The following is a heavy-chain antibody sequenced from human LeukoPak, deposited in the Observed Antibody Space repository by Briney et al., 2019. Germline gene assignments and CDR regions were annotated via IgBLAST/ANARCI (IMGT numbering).Heavy chain of an antibody. Sequence: GGSLRLSCAACGFTFNTFDMTWVRQAPGKGLEWVSYISSGSSSRYYADSVKGRFTISRDNAKNSLYLQMNSLRAEDTAVYFCARLRYYAVDVWGQGTTVIVSS. CDR3: ARLRYYAVDV. CDR1: GFTFNTFD. CDR2: ISSGSSSR. J-gene: IGHJ6*02. V-gene: IGHV3-48*01.